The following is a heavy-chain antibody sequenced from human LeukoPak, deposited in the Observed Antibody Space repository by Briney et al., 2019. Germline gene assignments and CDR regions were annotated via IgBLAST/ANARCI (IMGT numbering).Heavy chain of an antibody. CDR2: ITSNSYI. V-gene: IGHV3-21*01. CDR1: RFTFSTYS. Sequence: GGSLRLSCAASRFTFSTYSMNWVRQAPGRGLEWVSSITSNSYIFYADSVKGRFTISRDNAKNSLYLQMNSLRAGDTAVYYCAREMGGHFYYYMDVWGKGTTVTVSS. D-gene: IGHD2-15*01. CDR3: AREMGGHFYYYMDV. J-gene: IGHJ6*03.